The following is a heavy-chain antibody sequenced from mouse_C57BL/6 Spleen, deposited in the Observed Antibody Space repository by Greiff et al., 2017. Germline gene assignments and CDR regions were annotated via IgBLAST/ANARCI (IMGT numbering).Heavy chain of an antibody. CDR1: GFTFSSYA. D-gene: IGHD1-1*01. V-gene: IGHV5-9-1*02. J-gene: IGHJ3*01. CDR2: ISSGGDYI. CDR3: TRVEEYYGSSPAWFAY. Sequence: EVKLMESGEGLVKPGGSLKLSCAASGFTFSSYAMSWVRQTPEKRLEWVAYISSGGDYIYYADTVKGRFTISRDNARKTLYLKMSSLKSEDTALYYCTRVEEYYGSSPAWFAYWGQGTLVTVSA.